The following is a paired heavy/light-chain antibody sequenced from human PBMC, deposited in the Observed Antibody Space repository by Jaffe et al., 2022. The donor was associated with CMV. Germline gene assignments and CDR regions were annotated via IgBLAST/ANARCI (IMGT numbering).Heavy chain of an antibody. CDR1: GFTFSDYY. D-gene: IGHD2-2*01. Sequence: QVQLVESGGGLVKPGGSLRLSCAASGFTFSDYYMSWIRQAPGKGLEWVSYISSSGSTIYYADSVKGRFTISRDNAKNSLYLQMNSLRAEDTAVYYCASSGVVPAASGWFDPWGQGTLVTVSS. CDR2: ISSSGSTI. J-gene: IGHJ5*02. V-gene: IGHV3-11*01. CDR3: ASSGVVPAASGWFDP.
Light chain of an antibody. J-gene: IGLJ1*01. Sequence: SYVLTQPPSVSVAPGKTARITCGGNNIGSKSVHWYQQKPGQAPVLVIYYDSDRPSGIPERFSGSNSGNTATLTISRVEAGDEADYYCQVWDSSSDHHYVFGTGTKVTVL. CDR2: YDS. CDR3: QVWDSSSDHHYV. V-gene: IGLV3-21*04. CDR1: NIGSKS.